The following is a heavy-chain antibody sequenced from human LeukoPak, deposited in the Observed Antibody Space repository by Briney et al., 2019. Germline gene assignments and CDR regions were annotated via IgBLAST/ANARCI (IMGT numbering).Heavy chain of an antibody. D-gene: IGHD1-20*01. CDR2: ISPYNGNT. CDR3: ARASTHRYNWKSGQLNDAFDI. CDR1: GYTFTHYV. J-gene: IGHJ3*02. V-gene: IGHV1-18*01. Sequence: GASVKVSCKTSGYTFTHYVISWVRQAPGQGLEWMGRISPYNGNTKYAQKLQGRVTMTTGTSTSTAYMELRSLRSDDTAVYYCARASTHRYNWKSGQLNDAFDIWGQGTMVTVSS.